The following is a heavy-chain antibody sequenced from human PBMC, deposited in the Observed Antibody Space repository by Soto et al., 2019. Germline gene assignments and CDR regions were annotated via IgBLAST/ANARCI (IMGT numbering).Heavy chain of an antibody. V-gene: IGHV4-59*01. D-gene: IGHD6-19*01. CDR3: ARDSEVAGTGVDY. J-gene: IGHJ4*02. CDR2: IYYSGST. CDR1: GGSISSYY. Sequence: SETLSLTCTVSGGSISSYYWSWIRQPPGKGLEWIGYIYYSGSTNYNPSLKSRVTISVDTSKNQFSLRLSPVTAADTAVYYCARDSEVAGTGVDYWGQGTLVTVSS.